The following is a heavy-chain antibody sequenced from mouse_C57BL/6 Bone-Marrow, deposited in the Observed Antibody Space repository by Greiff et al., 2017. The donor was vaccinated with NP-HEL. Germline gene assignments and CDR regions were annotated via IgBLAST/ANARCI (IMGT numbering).Heavy chain of an antibody. Sequence: QVQLQQSGSELRSPGSSVKLSCKDFDSEVFPIAYMSWVRQKPGHGFEWIGGILPSIGRTIYGEKFEDKATLDADTLSNTAYLELNSLTSEDSAIYYCARRGGSTAYWYFDVWGTGTTVTVSS. J-gene: IGHJ1*03. D-gene: IGHD1-2*01. CDR3: ARRGGSTAYWYFDV. CDR2: ILPSIGRT. CDR1: DSEVFPIAY. V-gene: IGHV15-2*01.